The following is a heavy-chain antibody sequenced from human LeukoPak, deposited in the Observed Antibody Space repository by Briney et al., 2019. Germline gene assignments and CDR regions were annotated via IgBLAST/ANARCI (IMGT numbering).Heavy chain of an antibody. D-gene: IGHD4-17*01. CDR3: ARYGDSADFDY. CDR2: ISGSGGGT. Sequence: GGSLRLSCAASGFTFSSYAMSWVRQAPGKGLEWASAISGSGGGTYYADSVKGRFTISRDNSKNTLYLQMNSLRAEDTAVYYCARYGDSADFDYWGQGTLVTVSS. CDR1: GFTFSSYA. J-gene: IGHJ4*02. V-gene: IGHV3-23*01.